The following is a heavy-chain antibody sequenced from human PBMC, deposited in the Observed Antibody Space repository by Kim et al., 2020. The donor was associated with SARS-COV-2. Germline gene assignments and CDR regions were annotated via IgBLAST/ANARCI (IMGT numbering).Heavy chain of an antibody. V-gene: IGHV4-4*09. D-gene: IGHD6-19*01. J-gene: IGHJ4*02. Sequence: NPSPKSPVTIPVDTAKNQFSLTLSSVTAADTAVYYCARSPTRIAVAGFDYWGQGTLVTVSS. CDR3: ARSPTRIAVAGFDY.